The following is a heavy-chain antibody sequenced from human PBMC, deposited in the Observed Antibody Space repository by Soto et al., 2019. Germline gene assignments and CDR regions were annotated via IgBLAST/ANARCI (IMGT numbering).Heavy chain of an antibody. Sequence: ETLSNTCTVSGGSIRSSSYYLGWIRPHPGKGLEWIGSIYYSGSTYYNPSLKSRVTISVDTSKNQFSLKLRSVTAADTAVCYCARHSYYYGSTYGCWLDPWGQGTLVTVSS. CDR1: GGSIRSSSYY. CDR2: IYYSGST. CDR3: ARHSYYYGSTYGCWLDP. D-gene: IGHD3-10*01. V-gene: IGHV4-39*01. J-gene: IGHJ5*02.